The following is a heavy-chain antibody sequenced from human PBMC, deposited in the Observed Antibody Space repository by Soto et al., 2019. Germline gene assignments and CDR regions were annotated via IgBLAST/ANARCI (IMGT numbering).Heavy chain of an antibody. Sequence: VASVKVSCKASGYTFTSYDINWVRQATGQGLKWMGWMNPNSGNTGYAQKFQGRVTMTRNTSISTAYMELSSLRSEDTAVYYCARVNDYIWGSYRYTLNGWFDPWGQGTLVTVSS. CDR2: MNPNSGNT. V-gene: IGHV1-8*01. CDR3: ARVNDYIWGSYRYTLNGWFDP. J-gene: IGHJ5*02. D-gene: IGHD3-16*02. CDR1: GYTFTSYD.